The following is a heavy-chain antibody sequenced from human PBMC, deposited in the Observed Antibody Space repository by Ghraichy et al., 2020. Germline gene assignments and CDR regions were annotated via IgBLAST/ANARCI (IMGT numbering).Heavy chain of an antibody. CDR1: GGSISSYY. D-gene: IGHD3-3*01. CDR2: IYYSGST. Sequence: SETLSLTSTVSGGSISSYYWSWIRQPPGKGLEWIGYIYYSGSTNYNPSLKSRVTISVDTSKNQFSLKLSSVTAADTAVYYCARGGSGFLELDYWGQGTLVTVSS. V-gene: IGHV4-59*01. J-gene: IGHJ4*02. CDR3: ARGGSGFLELDY.